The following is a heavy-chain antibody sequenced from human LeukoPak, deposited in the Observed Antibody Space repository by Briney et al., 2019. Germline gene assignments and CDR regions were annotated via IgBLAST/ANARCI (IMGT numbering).Heavy chain of an antibody. D-gene: IGHD4-23*01. Sequence: PGGSLRLSCSASGFTFSTYAMNWVRQAPGKGLEYVSAISLNGGSTYYANSVKGRFTISRDNSKNTLYLQMSSLRPGDTAVYYCVSGPTVVTTFFQHWGQGTLVTVSS. CDR2: ISLNGGST. V-gene: IGHV3-64D*06. J-gene: IGHJ1*01. CDR3: VSGPTVVTTFFQH. CDR1: GFTFSTYA.